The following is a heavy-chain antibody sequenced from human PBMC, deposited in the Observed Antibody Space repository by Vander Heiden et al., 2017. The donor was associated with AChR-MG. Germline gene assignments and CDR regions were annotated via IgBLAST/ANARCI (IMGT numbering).Heavy chain of an antibody. CDR3: ARASDRYCTGGVCPPGY. D-gene: IGHD2-8*02. V-gene: IGHV3-33*01. Sequence: QVQLVESGGGGVKPGRSLSTSCAAPGFTFSRYVMHWVRQAPGKGLEWVAVICYDGSNKYYADSVKGRFTISRDNSKNTLYLQMNSLRAEDTAVYYCARASDRYCTGGVCPPGYWGQGTLVTVSS. J-gene: IGHJ4*02. CDR2: ICYDGSNK. CDR1: GFTFSRYV.